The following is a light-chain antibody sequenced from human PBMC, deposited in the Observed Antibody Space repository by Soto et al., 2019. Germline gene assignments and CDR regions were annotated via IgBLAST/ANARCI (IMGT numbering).Light chain of an antibody. J-gene: IGLJ1*01. V-gene: IGLV1-40*01. CDR3: QSYDSSLSGYV. CDR2: GNS. Sequence: SVLTQPRSVCGATAEGVTISCTGSSSNIGAGYDVHWYQQLPGTAPKLLIYGNSNRPSGVPDRFSGSKSGTSASLAITGLQAEDEADYYCQSYDSSLSGYVFGTGTKVTVL. CDR1: SSNIGAGYD.